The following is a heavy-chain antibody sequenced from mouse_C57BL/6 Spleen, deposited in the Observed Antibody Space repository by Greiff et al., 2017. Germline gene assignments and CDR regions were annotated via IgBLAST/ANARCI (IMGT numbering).Heavy chain of an antibody. CDR2: IDPSDSYT. D-gene: IGHD2-4*01. CDR3: ARRGYDYYFDY. CDR1: GYTFTSYW. Sequence: QVQLQQPGAELVMPGASVKLSCKASGYTFTSYWMHWVQQRPGQGLEWIGEIDPSDSYTNYNQKFKGKSTLTVDKSSSTAYMQLSSLTSEDSAVYYCARRGYDYYFDYWGQGTSVTVSS. J-gene: IGHJ2*02. V-gene: IGHV1-69*01.